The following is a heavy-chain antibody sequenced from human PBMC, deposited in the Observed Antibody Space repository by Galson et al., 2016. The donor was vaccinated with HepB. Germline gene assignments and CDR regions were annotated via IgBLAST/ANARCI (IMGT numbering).Heavy chain of an antibody. J-gene: IGHJ4*02. CDR1: GITFSDHY. CDR2: TTNKANSYTT. Sequence: SLRLSCAASGITFSDHYIDWVRQAPGKGLEWIVRTTNKANSYTTQYAASVKGRFTMSRDDSKNLLYLQMNSLRSEDTAMYYCAAEGAARDLEDWGQGTLVTVSS. V-gene: IGHV3-72*01. CDR3: AAEGAARDLED. D-gene: IGHD1-26*01.